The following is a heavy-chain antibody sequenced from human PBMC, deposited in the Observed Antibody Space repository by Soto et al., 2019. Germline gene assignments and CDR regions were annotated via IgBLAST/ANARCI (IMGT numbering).Heavy chain of an antibody. J-gene: IGHJ4*02. Sequence: EEQLVESWGGLVQPGGSLRLSCAASGFTFSSYWMHWVRQTPGKGLVWVSRINPSGSITTYADSVKGRFTISRDNAKNTLYLQMNSLRGDDTAVYYCARIPTGKYGVWNYWGQGTLVTVSS. D-gene: IGHD2-8*01. CDR1: GFTFSSYW. CDR3: ARIPTGKYGVWNY. V-gene: IGHV3-74*01. CDR2: INPSGSIT.